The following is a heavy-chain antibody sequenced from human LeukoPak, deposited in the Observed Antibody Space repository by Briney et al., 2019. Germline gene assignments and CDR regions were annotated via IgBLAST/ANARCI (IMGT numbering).Heavy chain of an antibody. CDR1: GGSISSGGYY. J-gene: IGHJ4*02. D-gene: IGHD3-16*02. CDR3: ARGHGGHRATYCDYVWGSYRQYYFDY. V-gene: IGHV4-31*03. Sequence: PSETLSLTCTVSGGSISSGGYYWSWIRQHPGKSLEWIGYIYYSGSTYYNPSLKSRVTISVDTSKSQFSLKLSSVTAADTAVYYCARGHGGHRATYCDYVWGSYRQYYFDYWGQGTLVTVSS. CDR2: IYYSGST.